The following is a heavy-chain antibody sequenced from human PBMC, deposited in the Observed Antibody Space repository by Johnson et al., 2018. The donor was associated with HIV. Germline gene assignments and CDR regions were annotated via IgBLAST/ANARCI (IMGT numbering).Heavy chain of an antibody. Sequence: VQLVESGGGVVQPGVSLRLSCAASGFTFSSYWMSWVRQAPGKGLEWVANIKQDGSEKYYVDSVKGRFTISRDNAKNTLYLEMSGLRADDTAVYYCVRDDYSFHIWGRGTLVTVSS. CDR3: VRDDYSFHI. CDR1: GFTFSSYW. J-gene: IGHJ3*02. D-gene: IGHD4/OR15-4a*01. CDR2: IKQDGSEK. V-gene: IGHV3-7*01.